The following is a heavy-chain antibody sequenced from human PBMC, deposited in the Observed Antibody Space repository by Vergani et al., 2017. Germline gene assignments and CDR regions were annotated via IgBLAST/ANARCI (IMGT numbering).Heavy chain of an antibody. CDR3: ARVRYYYDSSGYQPFGY. Sequence: EVQLVESGGGLVQPGGSLRLSCAASGFTFSSYWMHWVRQAPGKGLVWVSRINSDGSSTSYADSVKGRFTISRDNAKNTLYRQMNSLRAEDTAVYYCARVRYYYDSSGYQPFGYWGQGTLVTVSS. CDR2: INSDGSST. D-gene: IGHD3-22*01. J-gene: IGHJ4*02. V-gene: IGHV3-74*01. CDR1: GFTFSSYW.